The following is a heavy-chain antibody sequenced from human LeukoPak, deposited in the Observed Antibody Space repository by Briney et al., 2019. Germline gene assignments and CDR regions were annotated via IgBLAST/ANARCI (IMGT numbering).Heavy chain of an antibody. V-gene: IGHV1-46*01. CDR3: ERDRVTAAGKLRFDY. CDR2: INPSGGST. D-gene: IGHD6-13*01. CDR1: GYTFTSYY. J-gene: IGHJ4*02. Sequence: ASVKVSCKASGYTFTSYYMHWVRQAPGQGLEWMGIINPSGGSTSYAQKFQGRVTMTRDMSTSTVYMELSSLRSEDTAVYYCERDRVTAAGKLRFDYWGQGTLVTVSS.